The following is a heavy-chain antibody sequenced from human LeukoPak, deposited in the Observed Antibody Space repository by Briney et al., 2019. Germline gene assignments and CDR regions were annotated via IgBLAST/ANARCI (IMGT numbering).Heavy chain of an antibody. CDR1: GGSLSDYS. Sequence: SETLSLTCAVYGGSLSDYSWNWIRQPPGKGLEWIGEINHSGRTNYNPSLKSPVTISIDTSQNRFSLKVSSVTAADTAMYYCAREDYRSGSVDYWGQGTLVTVSS. CDR2: INHSGRT. D-gene: IGHD3-10*01. J-gene: IGHJ4*02. CDR3: AREDYRSGSVDY. V-gene: IGHV4-34*01.